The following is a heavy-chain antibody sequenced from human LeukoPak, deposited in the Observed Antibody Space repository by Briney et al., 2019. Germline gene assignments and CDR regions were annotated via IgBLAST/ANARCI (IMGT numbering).Heavy chain of an antibody. CDR3: AAIITMVRGVIIINNWFDP. D-gene: IGHD3-10*01. V-gene: IGHV1-69*13. CDR1: GGTFSSYA. CDR2: IIPIFGTA. Sequence: SVKVSCKASGGTFSSYAISWVRQAPGQGLEWMGGIIPIFGTANYAQKFQGRVTITSDESTSTAYLELSSLRSEDTAVYDCAAIITMVRGVIIINNWFDPWGQGTLVTVSS. J-gene: IGHJ5*02.